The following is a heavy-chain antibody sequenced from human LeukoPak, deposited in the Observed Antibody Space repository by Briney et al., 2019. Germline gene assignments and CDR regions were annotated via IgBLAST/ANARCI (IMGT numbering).Heavy chain of an antibody. CDR2: IRYGSNK. D-gene: IGHD6-13*01. Sequence: GGSLRLSCAASGFTFSSYGMHWVRQAPGKGLEWVAFIRYGSNKYYADSVKGRFTISRGNSKNTLYLQMNSLRAEDTAVCYCAKPTDSSSWPRFDYWGQGTLVTVSS. V-gene: IGHV3-30*02. J-gene: IGHJ4*02. CDR1: GFTFSSYG. CDR3: AKPTDSSSWPRFDY.